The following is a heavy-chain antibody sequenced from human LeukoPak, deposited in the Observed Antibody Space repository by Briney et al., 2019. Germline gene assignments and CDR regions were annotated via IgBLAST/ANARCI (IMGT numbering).Heavy chain of an antibody. CDR2: ISYDGSNK. CDR3: AKGVYSWNDERWDAFDI. CDR1: GFTFSSYG. D-gene: IGHD1-20*01. V-gene: IGHV3-30*18. Sequence: GGSLRLSCAASGFTFSSYGMHWVRQAPGKGLEWVAVISYDGSNKYYADSVKGRFTISRDNSKNTLYLQMNSLRAEDTAVYYCAKGVYSWNDERWDAFDIWGQGTMVTVSS. J-gene: IGHJ3*02.